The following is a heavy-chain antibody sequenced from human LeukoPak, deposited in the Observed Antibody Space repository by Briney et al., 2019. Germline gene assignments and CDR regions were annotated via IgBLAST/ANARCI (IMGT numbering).Heavy chain of an antibody. CDR2: ISSSGSTI. CDR1: GFTFSSYE. CDR3: AKDYQWLVRPSFDY. Sequence: GGSLRLSCAASGFTFSSYEMNWVRQAPGKGLEWVSYISSSGSTIYYADSVKGRFTISRDNAKNSLYLQMNSLRAEDTALYYCAKDYQWLVRPSFDYWGQGTLVTVSS. J-gene: IGHJ4*02. D-gene: IGHD6-19*01. V-gene: IGHV3-48*03.